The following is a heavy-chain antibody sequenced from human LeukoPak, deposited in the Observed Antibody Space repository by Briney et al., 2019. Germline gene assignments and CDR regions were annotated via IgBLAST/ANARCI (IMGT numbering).Heavy chain of an antibody. V-gene: IGHV3-53*05. CDR1: GFTV. CDR2: IYSGGST. J-gene: IGHJ4*02. D-gene: IGHD6-19*01. CDR3: ARDGGRQWLVARHFDY. Sequence: GGSLRLSCAASGFTVHELGPPGSREGLEWVSVIYSGGSTYYADSVKGRFTISRDNSKNTLYLQMNSLRAEDTAVYYCARDGGRQWLVARHFDYWGQGTLVTVSS.